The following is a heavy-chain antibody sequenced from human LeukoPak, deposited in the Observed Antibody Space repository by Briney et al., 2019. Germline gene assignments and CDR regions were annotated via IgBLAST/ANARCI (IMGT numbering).Heavy chain of an antibody. CDR2: INHSGST. Sequence: SETLSLTCAVYGGSFSGYYWSWIRQPPGKGLEWIGEINHSGSTNYNPSLKSRVTISVDTSKNQFSLKLSSVTTADTAVYYCAKSPRTYLWVVAAHFDYWGQGTLVTVSS. V-gene: IGHV4-34*01. J-gene: IGHJ4*02. CDR1: GGSFSGYY. D-gene: IGHD2-15*01. CDR3: AKSPRTYLWVVAAHFDY.